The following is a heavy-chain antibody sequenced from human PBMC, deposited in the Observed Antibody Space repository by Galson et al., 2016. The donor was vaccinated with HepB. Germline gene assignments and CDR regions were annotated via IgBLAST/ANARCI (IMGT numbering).Heavy chain of an antibody. J-gene: IGHJ4*02. CDR1: GFTFSNYW. V-gene: IGHV3-74*01. CDR3: ARDLWRGGRIDY. D-gene: IGHD4-23*01. CDR2: ITIDGSTT. Sequence: SLRLSCAASGFTFSNYWMHWVRQAPGKGLVWVSHITIDGSTTTYADSVKGRFTISRDNAKNTLYLQMNSLRAEDTAVYYCARDLWRGGRIDYCGQGTLVTVSS.